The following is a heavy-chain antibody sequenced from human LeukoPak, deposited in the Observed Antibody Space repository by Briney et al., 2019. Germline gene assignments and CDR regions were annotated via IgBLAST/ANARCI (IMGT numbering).Heavy chain of an antibody. D-gene: IGHD4-17*01. J-gene: IGHJ5*02. CDR3: ARGGDYGDYHGDWFDP. CDR1: GGSISSSSYY. V-gene: IGHV4-61*05. Sequence: SETLSLTCTVSGGSISSSSYYWGWIRQPPGKGLEWIGYIYYSGSTNYNPSLKSRVTISVDTSKNQFSLKLSSVTAADTAVYYCARGGDYGDYHGDWFDPWGQGTLVTVSS. CDR2: IYYSGST.